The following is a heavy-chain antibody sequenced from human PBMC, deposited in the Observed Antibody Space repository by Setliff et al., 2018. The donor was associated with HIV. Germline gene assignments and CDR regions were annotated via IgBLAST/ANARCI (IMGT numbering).Heavy chain of an antibody. CDR1: GFTFSIYA. CDR3: AKDRGHNFWSGYSDY. CDR2: ISYDGTDK. D-gene: IGHD3-3*01. Sequence: PGGSLRLSCTASGFTFSIYAMHWVRQAPGKGLEWVAVISYDGTDKYYADSVKGRFTISRENPKNTLYLEMDSLRAEDTAVYYCAKDRGHNFWSGYSDYRGQGTLVTVSS. V-gene: IGHV3-30*04. J-gene: IGHJ4*02.